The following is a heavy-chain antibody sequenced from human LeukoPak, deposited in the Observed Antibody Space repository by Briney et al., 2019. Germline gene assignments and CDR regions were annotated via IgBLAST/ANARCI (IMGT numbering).Heavy chain of an antibody. J-gene: IGHJ6*03. CDR3: ARGRDSSSDYYYYYYMDV. CDR2: IYYSGRT. CDR1: GGSISSYY. Sequence: PSETLSLTCTVSGGSISSYYWSWIRQPPGKGLEWIGYIYYSGRTNYNPSLKSRVTISVYTSKNQFSLKLSSVTAADTAVYYCARGRDSSSDYYYYYYMDVWGKGTTVTVSS. D-gene: IGHD6-6*01. V-gene: IGHV4-59*01.